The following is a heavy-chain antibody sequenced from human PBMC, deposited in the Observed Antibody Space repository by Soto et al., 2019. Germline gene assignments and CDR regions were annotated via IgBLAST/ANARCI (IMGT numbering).Heavy chain of an antibody. Sequence: QVQLQESGPGLVKPSETLSLTCTVSGGSISSYYWSWIRQPPGKGLEWIGYIYYSGSTNYNPSLKRRVTISVDTSKNQFSLKLSSVTAADTAVYYCARVRLTMVRGVTKMPYYYYMDVWGKGTTVTVSS. CDR2: IYYSGST. J-gene: IGHJ6*03. V-gene: IGHV4-59*01. CDR3: ARVRLTMVRGVTKMPYYYYMDV. CDR1: GGSISSYY. D-gene: IGHD3-10*01.